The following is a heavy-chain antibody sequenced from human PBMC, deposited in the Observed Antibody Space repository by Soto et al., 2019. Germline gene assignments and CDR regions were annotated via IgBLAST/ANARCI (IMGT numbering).Heavy chain of an antibody. CDR1: GGSISNYR. Sequence: QVQLQESGPGLVNPSETLSLTRTVSGGSISNYRWSWVRQPAGKGLEWIGRIFASGRTNYNPSLQSRVTMSVDTSKNQFSLKLNSVTAADTAVYYCTRGTFETTAPFYWGQGTLVTVSS. J-gene: IGHJ4*02. D-gene: IGHD1-7*01. V-gene: IGHV4-4*07. CDR3: TRGTFETTAPFY. CDR2: IFASGRT.